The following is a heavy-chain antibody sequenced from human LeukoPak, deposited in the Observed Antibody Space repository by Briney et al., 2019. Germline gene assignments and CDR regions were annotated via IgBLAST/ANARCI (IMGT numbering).Heavy chain of an antibody. CDR3: ARGVKGLRGAFDI. CDR1: GGSISSGVYY. V-gene: IGHV4-31*03. D-gene: IGHD3-10*01. CDR2: IYYSGST. Sequence: PSQTLSLTCTVSGGSISSGVYYWSWIRQHPGKGLEWIGYIYYSGSTYSNPSLKSRLTMSVDIPKNQFSLKLSSVTAADTAVYYCARGVKGLRGAFDIWGQGIMVTVSS. J-gene: IGHJ3*02.